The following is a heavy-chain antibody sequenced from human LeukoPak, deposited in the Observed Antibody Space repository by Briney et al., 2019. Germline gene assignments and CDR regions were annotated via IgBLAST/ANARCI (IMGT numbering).Heavy chain of an antibody. CDR1: GGSISSSYY. Sequence: SETLSLTCTVSGGSISSSYYWGWIRQPPGKGLEWIGSIYHSGNTYYNPSLKSRVTISVDTSNNQFSLKLSSVTAADTAVYYCARHAPASSCSRFLYFQYWGQVTLVTVSS. CDR3: ARHAPASSCSRFLYFQY. V-gene: IGHV4-39*01. CDR2: IYHSGNT. D-gene: IGHD2-15*01. J-gene: IGHJ1*01.